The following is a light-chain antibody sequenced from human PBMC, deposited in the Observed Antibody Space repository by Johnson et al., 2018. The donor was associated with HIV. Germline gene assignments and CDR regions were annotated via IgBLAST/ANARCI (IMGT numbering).Light chain of an antibody. CDR2: DNN. J-gene: IGLJ1*01. Sequence: QSVLTQPPSVSAAPGQKVTISCSGSSSNIGNNYVSWYQQLPGTAPKLLIYDNNKRPSVTPARFSGFKSGTSATLGITGLQTGDEAYYYCGTWESSLRSGFFGTGTKVTVL. V-gene: IGLV1-51*01. CDR1: SSNIGNNY. CDR3: GTWESSLRSGF.